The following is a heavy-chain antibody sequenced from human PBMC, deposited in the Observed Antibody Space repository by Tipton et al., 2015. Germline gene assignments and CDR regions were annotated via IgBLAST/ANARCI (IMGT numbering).Heavy chain of an antibody. D-gene: IGHD3-16*02. CDR1: GYGFASYW. Sequence: VQLVQSGAEVKKPGESLKISCRGSGYGFASYWIGWVRQMPGKGLEWMGMVYPGDSDTRYSPSFQGQVTISADTSISTAYLQWSSLKASDTAMYYCARHGAPIVSTNWFDPWGQGTLVTVSS. CDR3: ARHGAPIVSTNWFDP. V-gene: IGHV5-51*01. CDR2: VYPGDSDT. J-gene: IGHJ5*02.